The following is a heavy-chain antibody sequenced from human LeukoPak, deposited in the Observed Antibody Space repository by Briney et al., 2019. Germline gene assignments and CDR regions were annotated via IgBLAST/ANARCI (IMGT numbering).Heavy chain of an antibody. J-gene: IGHJ4*02. CDR3: ARGEYGSGTKYDY. CDR2: ISSSSSTI. V-gene: IGHV3-48*01. CDR1: GFTFSSYS. Sequence: PGGSLRLSCAASGFTFSSYSMNWVRQAPGKGLEWVSYISSSSSTIHYADSVKGRFTISRDNAKNSLYLQMNSLRAEDTAVYYYARGEYGSGTKYDYWGQGTLVTVSS. D-gene: IGHD3-10*01.